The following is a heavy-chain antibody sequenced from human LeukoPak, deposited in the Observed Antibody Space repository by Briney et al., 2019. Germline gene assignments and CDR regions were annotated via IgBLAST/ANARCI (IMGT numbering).Heavy chain of an antibody. CDR3: ARHRFSGLGYFDY. CDR2: IYYAGNT. Sequence: SETLSLTCTLSDGSINSHSFYWGWIRQSPGKGLEWIGSIYYAGNTYYNPSLKSRVTISVDRSENQFSLRVTSVTAADTAVYYCARHRFSGLGYFDYWGQGTLVTVSS. D-gene: IGHD6-25*01. V-gene: IGHV4-39*01. CDR1: DGSINSHSFY. J-gene: IGHJ4*02.